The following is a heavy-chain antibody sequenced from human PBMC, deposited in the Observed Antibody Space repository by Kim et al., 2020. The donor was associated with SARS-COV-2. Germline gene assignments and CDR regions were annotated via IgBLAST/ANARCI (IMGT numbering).Heavy chain of an antibody. J-gene: IGHJ4*02. CDR3: ARENDYGQTGFDY. CDR1: GGPISSGGYY. Sequence: SETLSLTCTVSGGPISSGGYYWSWIRQHPGKGLEWIGYIYYSGSTYYNPSLKSRVTISVDTSKNQFSLKLSSVTAADTAVYYCARENDYGQTGFDYWGQGTLVTVSS. CDR2: IYYSGST. D-gene: IGHD4-17*01. V-gene: IGHV4-31*03.